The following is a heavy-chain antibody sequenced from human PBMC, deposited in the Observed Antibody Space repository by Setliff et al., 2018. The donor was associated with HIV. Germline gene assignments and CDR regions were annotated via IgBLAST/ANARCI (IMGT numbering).Heavy chain of an antibody. Sequence: SETLSLTCTVSGGSISNYYWSWIRQPPGKGLEWIGYNYYSGSTNYNPSLKNRVTISIDTSKNQFSLKLSSVTAADTAVYYCARQHYYDSSGRNLMDVWGKGTTVTVSS. CDR2: NYYSGST. D-gene: IGHD3-22*01. V-gene: IGHV4-59*08. J-gene: IGHJ6*03. CDR3: ARQHYYDSSGRNLMDV. CDR1: GGSISNYY.